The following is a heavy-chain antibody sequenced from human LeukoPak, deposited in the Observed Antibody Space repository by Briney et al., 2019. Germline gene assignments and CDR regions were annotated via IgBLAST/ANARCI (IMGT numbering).Heavy chain of an antibody. CDR1: GFTFSTSW. Sequence: GGSLRLSCAASGFTFSTSWMTWVRQAPGKGLEWVANIKQDGSDKYYMDSVKGRFTISRDNAKNPLYLQMNSLRAEDTAVYYCAVPSVLWFGELCYWGQGTLVTVSS. D-gene: IGHD3-10*01. CDR3: AVPSVLWFGELCY. CDR2: IKQDGSDK. V-gene: IGHV3-7*03. J-gene: IGHJ4*02.